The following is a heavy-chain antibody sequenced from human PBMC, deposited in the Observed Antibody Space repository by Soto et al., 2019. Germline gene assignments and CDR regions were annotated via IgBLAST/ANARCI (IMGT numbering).Heavy chain of an antibody. V-gene: IGHV4-38-2*01. CDR3: ARGYYDFWSGYSWFDP. J-gene: IGHJ5*02. Sequence: NPSETLSLTCAVSGYSISSGYYWGWIRQPPGKGLEWIGSIYHSGSTYYNPSLKSRVTISVDTSKNQFSLKLSSVTAADTAVYYCARGYYDFWSGYSWFDPWGQGTLVTVSS. CDR1: GYSISSGYY. CDR2: IYHSGST. D-gene: IGHD3-3*01.